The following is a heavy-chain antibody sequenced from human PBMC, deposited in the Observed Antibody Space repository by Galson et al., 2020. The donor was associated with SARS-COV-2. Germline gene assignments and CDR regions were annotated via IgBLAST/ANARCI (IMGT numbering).Heavy chain of an antibody. Sequence: ETSETLSLTCTVSGGSISSGDYYWSWIRQPPGKGLEWIGYIYYSGSTYYNPSLKSRVTISVDTSKNQFSLKLSSVTAADTAVYYCARASSFYGENVRPHYGMDVWGQGTTVTVSS. CDR3: ARASSFYGENVRPHYGMDV. CDR1: GGSISSGDYY. V-gene: IGHV4-30-4*01. J-gene: IGHJ6*02. CDR2: IYYSGST. D-gene: IGHD4-17*01.